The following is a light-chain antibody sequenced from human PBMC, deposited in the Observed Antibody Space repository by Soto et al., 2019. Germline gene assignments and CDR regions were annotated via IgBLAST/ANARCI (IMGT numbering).Light chain of an antibody. CDR1: QSVSSY. J-gene: IGKJ2*01. V-gene: IGKV3-11*01. Sequence: EIVLTQSPATLSLSPGERATLSCRVSQSVSSYLAWYQQKPGQAPRLLIYDASNRATGIPARFSGSGSGTYFTLTISSLEPEDFAVYYCQQRSNWPPYTFGQGTKLEIK. CDR2: DAS. CDR3: QQRSNWPPYT.